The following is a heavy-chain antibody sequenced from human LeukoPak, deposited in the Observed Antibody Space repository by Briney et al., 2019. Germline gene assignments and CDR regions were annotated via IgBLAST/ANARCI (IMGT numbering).Heavy chain of an antibody. CDR1: GFTFSTYS. CDR3: ARGESSGWYGDFDY. CDR2: ISSTSSYT. D-gene: IGHD6-19*01. Sequence: KSGGSLRLSCVASGFTFSTYSMDWVRQAPGKGLEWVSSISSTSSYTLYADSVKGRCTISRDNAKNSLYLQMNSLRAEDTAVYYCARGESSGWYGDFDYWGQGTLVTVSS. J-gene: IGHJ4*02. V-gene: IGHV3-21*01.